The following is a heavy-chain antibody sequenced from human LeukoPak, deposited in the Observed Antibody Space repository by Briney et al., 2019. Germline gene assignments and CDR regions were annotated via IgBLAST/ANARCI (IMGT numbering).Heavy chain of an antibody. CDR2: IYYSGST. CDR3: ARVLWAPPAYFFDY. CDR1: GGSISSSSFY. D-gene: IGHD3-16*01. J-gene: IGHJ4*02. V-gene: IGHV4-39*07. Sequence: SETLSLTCTVSGGSISSSSFYWAWIRQPPGKGLEWIGSIYYSGSTYYNPSLTSRVTISVDTSKNQFSPKLTSGTPADTAVYYCARVLWAPPAYFFDYWSQGTLVTVSS.